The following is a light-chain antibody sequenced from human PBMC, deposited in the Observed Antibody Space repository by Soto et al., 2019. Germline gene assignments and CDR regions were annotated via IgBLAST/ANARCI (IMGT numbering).Light chain of an antibody. CDR2: DVG. Sequence: QSVLTQPRSVSGSPGQSVTISRTGTSSDVGGYNYVSWYQQHPGKAPKLMIYDVGKRPSGVPDRFSGSKSGNTASLTISGLQAEDEADYYCCSYAGSYTYVFGTGTKLTVL. J-gene: IGLJ1*01. V-gene: IGLV2-11*01. CDR1: SSDVGGYNY. CDR3: CSYAGSYTYV.